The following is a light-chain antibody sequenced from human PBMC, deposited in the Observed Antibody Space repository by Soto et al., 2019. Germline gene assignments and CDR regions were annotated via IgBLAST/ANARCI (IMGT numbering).Light chain of an antibody. CDR2: DVS. CDR3: SSYTSSLYV. J-gene: IGLJ1*01. CDR1: SSDVGGYNY. V-gene: IGLV2-14*01. Sequence: QSVLTQPASVSGSPGQSITISCTGTSSDVGGYNYVSWYQQHPGKAPKLMIYDVSNRPSGVFNRFSGSKSGNTASLTISGLQAEDEADYYCSSYTSSLYVFGTGTKVTVL.